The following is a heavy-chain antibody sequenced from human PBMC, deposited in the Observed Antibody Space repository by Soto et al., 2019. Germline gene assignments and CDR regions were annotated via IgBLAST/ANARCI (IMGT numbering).Heavy chain of an antibody. V-gene: IGHV4-31*03. Sequence: SETLSLTCTVSGGSISGGGYYWSWIRQHPGKGLEWIGYIYYSGSTYYNPSLKSRVTISVDTSKNQFSLKLSSVTAADTAVYYCARLPDDYVWGSYRRRIYYFDYWGQGTLVTVSS. D-gene: IGHD3-16*02. CDR3: ARLPDDYVWGSYRRRIYYFDY. CDR2: IYYSGST. CDR1: GGSISGGGYY. J-gene: IGHJ4*02.